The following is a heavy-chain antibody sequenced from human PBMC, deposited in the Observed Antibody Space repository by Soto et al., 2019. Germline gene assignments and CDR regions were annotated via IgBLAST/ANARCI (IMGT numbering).Heavy chain of an antibody. Sequence: GGSLRLSCAASGFTFSSYAMSWFRQAPGKGLEWVSAISGSGGSTYYADSVKGRFTISRDNSKNTLYLQMNSLRAEDTAVYYCAKDTTYNGNYGTYFDYWGQGTLVTVSS. CDR2: ISGSGGST. CDR1: GFTFSSYA. V-gene: IGHV3-23*01. CDR3: AKDTTYNGNYGTYFDY. J-gene: IGHJ4*02. D-gene: IGHD1-7*01.